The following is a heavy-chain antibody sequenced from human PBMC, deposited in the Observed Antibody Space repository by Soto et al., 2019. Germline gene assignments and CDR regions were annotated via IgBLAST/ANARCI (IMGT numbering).Heavy chain of an antibody. D-gene: IGHD5-18*01. CDR1: GGSFSSNP. CDR3: ARRGRGYSSAPRYYFDY. J-gene: IGHJ4*02. V-gene: IGHV1-69*01. Sequence: QVQLVQSGSEVKKPGSSVKVSCKASGGSFSSNPISWVRQAPGQGLEWMAGLIPIFATVHYAQKFQGRVTITADESTSTAYMELTSLRSEDTAVYFCARRGRGYSSAPRYYFDYWGQGTLVTVSS. CDR2: LIPIFATV.